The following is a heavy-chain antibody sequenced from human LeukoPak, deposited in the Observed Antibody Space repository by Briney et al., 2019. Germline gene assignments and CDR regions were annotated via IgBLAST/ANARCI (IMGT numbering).Heavy chain of an antibody. CDR1: GFTFSSYW. D-gene: IGHD6-13*01. V-gene: IGHV3-7*01. Sequence: GGSLRLSCAASGFTFSSYWMSWVRQAPGKGLEWVANIKQDGSEKYYVDSVKGRFTISRDNAKNSLYLQMNSLRAEDTAVYYCARGVIAAAGRVVDYWGQGTLVTVSS. CDR3: ARGVIAAAGRVVDY. J-gene: IGHJ4*02. CDR2: IKQDGSEK.